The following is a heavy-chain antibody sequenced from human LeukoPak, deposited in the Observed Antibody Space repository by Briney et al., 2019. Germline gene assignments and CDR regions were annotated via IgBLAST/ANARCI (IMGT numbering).Heavy chain of an antibody. CDR2: IYYSGST. V-gene: IGHV4-61*01. Sequence: SETLSLTCTVSGGSASSGSYYWSWIRQPPGKGLEWIGYIYYSGSTNYNPSLKSRVTISVDTSKNQFSLKLSSVTAADTAVYYCARDNAGANWFDPWGQGTLVTVSS. D-gene: IGHD6-13*01. CDR3: ARDNAGANWFDP. J-gene: IGHJ5*02. CDR1: GGSASSGSYY.